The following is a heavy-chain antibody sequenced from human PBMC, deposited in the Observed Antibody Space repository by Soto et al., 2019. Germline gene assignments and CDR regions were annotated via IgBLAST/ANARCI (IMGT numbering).Heavy chain of an antibody. Sequence: QVQLVQSGAEVKKPGSSVKVSCKASGGTFSSYTISWVRQAPGQGLEWMGRIIPILGIANYAQKFQGRVTITADKSTSTAYMELSSLRAEDTAVYYCATDRRNWNDPGDYGMDVRGQGPTVTVSS. CDR3: ATDRRNWNDPGDYGMDV. D-gene: IGHD1-20*01. CDR2: IIPILGIA. CDR1: GGTFSSYT. J-gene: IGHJ6*02. V-gene: IGHV1-69*08.